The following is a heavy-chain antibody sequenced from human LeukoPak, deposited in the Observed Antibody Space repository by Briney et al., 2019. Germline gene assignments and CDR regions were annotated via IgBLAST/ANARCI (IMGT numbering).Heavy chain of an antibody. CDR1: GFTFSSYE. D-gene: IGHD5-12*01. CDR2: ISSSGSVI. V-gene: IGHV3-48*03. J-gene: IGHJ4*02. Sequence: GGSLRLSCAASGFTFSSYEMSWVRQAPGKGLEWVSYISSSGSVIYYADSVKGRFTISRDNAKNSLYLQMNSLRAEDTALYYCAKGGYDYVEVGYFDSWGQGTLVTVSS. CDR3: AKGGYDYVEVGYFDS.